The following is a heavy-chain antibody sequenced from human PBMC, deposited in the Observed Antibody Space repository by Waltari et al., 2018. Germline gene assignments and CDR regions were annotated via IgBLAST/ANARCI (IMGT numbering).Heavy chain of an antibody. V-gene: IGHV4-39*01. D-gene: IGHD2-21*01. CDR3: ARHGGYFSNFDY. CDR1: GGSLSTIGYY. J-gene: IGHJ4*02. Sequence: QLQLQESGPGLVKPSETLSLTCTVAGGSLSTIGYYWAWVRQPPGKGLEWIGTIYHCGTTYYNPSLESRVTISVDTSRNQFSLKLRSVTAADTAVYYCARHGGYFSNFDYWGQGTLVTVSS. CDR2: IYHCGTT.